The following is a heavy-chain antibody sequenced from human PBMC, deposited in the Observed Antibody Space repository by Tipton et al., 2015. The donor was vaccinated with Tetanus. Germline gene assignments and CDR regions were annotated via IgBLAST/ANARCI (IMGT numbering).Heavy chain of an antibody. CDR3: ARGLLVVVPAARGRYNWFDP. Sequence: TLSLTCAVYGGSFSGYYWSWIRQPPGKGLEWIGEINHSGSTNYNPSLKSQVTISVDTSKNQFSLKLSSVTAADTAVYYCARGLLVVVPAARGRYNWFDPWGQGTLVTVSS. D-gene: IGHD2-2*01. CDR2: INHSGST. V-gene: IGHV4-34*01. CDR1: GGSFSGYY. J-gene: IGHJ5*02.